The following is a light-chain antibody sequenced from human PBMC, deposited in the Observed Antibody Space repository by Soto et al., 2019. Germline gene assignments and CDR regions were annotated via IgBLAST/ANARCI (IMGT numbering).Light chain of an antibody. V-gene: IGKV3-15*01. CDR1: QSVSSY. J-gene: IGKJ1*01. Sequence: ILLTQSPSTLALSPGERATLSCRASQSVSSYLAWYQQKPGQAPRLLIFGASTRATGIPARFSGSGSGTEFALTISSLQSEDFEVYYCQQYNNWPQTFGQGTKVDIK. CDR3: QQYNNWPQT. CDR2: GAS.